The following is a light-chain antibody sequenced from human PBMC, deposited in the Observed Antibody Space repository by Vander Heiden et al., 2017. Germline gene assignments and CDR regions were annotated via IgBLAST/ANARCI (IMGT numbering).Light chain of an antibody. CDR3: QQDYILPYT. CDR2: ATS. CDR1: QRVSSSY. Sequence: EVLMTQSPATLSWSPGERATLSCRASQRVSSSYLSWYKHKPGLAPRLLIYATSTRATGIPARFSGSGSVTDFTLTISSLQPEDFAVYYCQQDYILPYTFGQGTKLEIK. V-gene: IGKV3D-7*01. J-gene: IGKJ2*01.